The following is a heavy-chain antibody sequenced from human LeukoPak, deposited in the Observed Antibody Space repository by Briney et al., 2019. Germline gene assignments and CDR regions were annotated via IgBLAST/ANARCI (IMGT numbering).Heavy chain of an antibody. CDR1: GGSFSGYY. CDR3: ARGQATWIQLWLDAFGI. D-gene: IGHD5-18*01. Sequence: SETLSLTCAVYGGSFSGYYWRWIRQPPGKGLVWIGSIYYSGSTYYNPSLKSRVTISVQTSKNQFSPKQSPVTAADTAVYYCARGQATWIQLWLDAFGIWGQGTMVTVSS. CDR2: IYYSGST. J-gene: IGHJ3*02. V-gene: IGHV4-34*01.